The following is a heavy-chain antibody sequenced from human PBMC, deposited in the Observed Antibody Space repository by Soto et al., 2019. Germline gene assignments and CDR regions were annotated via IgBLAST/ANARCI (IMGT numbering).Heavy chain of an antibody. V-gene: IGHV3-53*01. CDR3: ARLGDNGDHQPFWFFDL. J-gene: IGHJ2*01. CDR2: IYSGGTT. CDR1: GFTVSSSY. Sequence: GGSLSLSCAAAGFTVSSSYMGWVRQAPGKGLEWVSVIYSGGTTYYTASVKGRLTISRDNSKNTLYLQMSSLRADDTAVYYCARLGDNGDHQPFWFFDLWGRGTLVTVSS. D-gene: IGHD4-17*01.